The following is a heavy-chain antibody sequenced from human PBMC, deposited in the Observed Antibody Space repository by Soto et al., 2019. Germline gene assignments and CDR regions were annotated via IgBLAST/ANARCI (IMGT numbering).Heavy chain of an antibody. CDR1: RVAFSKFI. CDR2: IIPIFGTA. D-gene: IGHD6-19*01. V-gene: IGHV1-69*13. J-gene: IGHJ6*02. Sequence: SVKVSCKASRVAFSKFIVTWLRQAPGLGLEWVGGIIPIFGTANYAQKFQGRVTITADESTSTSYMEVNSLRSEDTAVYYCAKVRYSSPMGYYYGMDVWGQGTTVTVSS. CDR3: AKVRYSSPMGYYYGMDV.